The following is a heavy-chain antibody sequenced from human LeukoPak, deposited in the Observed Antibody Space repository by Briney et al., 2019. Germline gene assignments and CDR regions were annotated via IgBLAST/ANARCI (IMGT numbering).Heavy chain of an antibody. J-gene: IGHJ6*02. CDR3: ARATDDSSGYPPYYYYGMDV. Sequence: ASVKVSCKASGYTFTSYDINWVRQATGQGLEWMGWMNPNSGNTGYAQKFQGRVTMTRNTSISTAYMELSSLRSEDTAVYYCARATDDSSGYPPYYYYGMDVWGQGTTATVSS. D-gene: IGHD3-22*01. CDR1: GYTFTSYD. V-gene: IGHV1-8*01. CDR2: MNPNSGNT.